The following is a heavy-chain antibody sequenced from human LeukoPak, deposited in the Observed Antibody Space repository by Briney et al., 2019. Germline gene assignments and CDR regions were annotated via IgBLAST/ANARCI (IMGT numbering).Heavy chain of an antibody. CDR2: IKSRKDGEAT. CDR1: GFIFSNAW. D-gene: IGHD2-15*01. Sequence: GRTLRLSCAASGFIFSNAWMSWVRQVPGKGPEWVGRIKSRKDGEATDYAAPVKGRFIISRDDSKKTLYLQMNGLKTEDTAVYYCTSPGVGAADVYYYYYKDVWGKGTTVTVSS. J-gene: IGHJ6*03. V-gene: IGHV3-15*01. CDR3: TSPGVGAADVYYYYYKDV.